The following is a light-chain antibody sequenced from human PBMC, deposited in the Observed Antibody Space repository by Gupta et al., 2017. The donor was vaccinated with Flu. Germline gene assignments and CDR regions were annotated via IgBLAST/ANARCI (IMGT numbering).Light chain of an antibody. J-gene: IGKJ2*01. CDR1: QSIGSDY. CDR3: QQYGSPPYT. V-gene: IGKV3-20*01. CDR2: GSS. Sequence: ELALPQSPGTLSLSPGDRATLSCRASQSIGSDYLAWYQQKPDQAPRFLIYGSSSRATGTPDRFSGSGSGTDFTLTISRLEPEDFEVYYCQQYGSPPYTFGQGTKLGIK.